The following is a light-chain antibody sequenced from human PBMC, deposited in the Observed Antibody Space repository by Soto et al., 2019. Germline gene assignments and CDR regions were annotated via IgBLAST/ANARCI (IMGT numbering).Light chain of an antibody. J-gene: IGLJ2*01. CDR2: SNN. V-gene: IGLV1-44*01. CDR3: AAWDDSLNGVV. CDR1: SFNVGGNT. Sequence: VLTQPPSASGTPGQRVTISCSGSSFNVGGNTVNWYQQVTGTAPKLLINSNNQRPSGVPDRFSGSKSGTSASLAISGLQSEDEADYYCAAWDDSLNGVVFGGGTK.